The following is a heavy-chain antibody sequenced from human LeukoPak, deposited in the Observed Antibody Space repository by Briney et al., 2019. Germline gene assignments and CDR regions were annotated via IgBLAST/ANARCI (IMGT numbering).Heavy chain of an antibody. J-gene: IGHJ4*02. CDR3: ARESGSMVRGDKDFDY. Sequence: ASVRVSCKASGYTFTSYYMHWVRQAPGQGLEWMGIINPSGGSTSYAQKFQGRVTMTRGTSTSTVYMELSSLRSEDTAVYYCARESGSMVRGDKDFDYWGQGTLVTVSS. V-gene: IGHV1-46*01. D-gene: IGHD3-10*01. CDR1: GYTFTSYY. CDR2: INPSGGST.